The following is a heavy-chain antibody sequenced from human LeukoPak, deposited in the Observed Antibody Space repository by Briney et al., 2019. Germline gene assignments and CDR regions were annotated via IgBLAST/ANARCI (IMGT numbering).Heavy chain of an antibody. Sequence: PSETLPLTCTVSGGSISSGDYYWSWIRQPPGKGLEWIGYIYYSGSTYYNPSLKSRVNISVDTSKNQFSLKLTSVTAADTAVYYCARVPLYYYGSYRFDYWGQGTLVTVSS. CDR3: ARVPLYYYGSYRFDY. CDR1: GGSISSGDYY. CDR2: IYYSGST. J-gene: IGHJ4*02. V-gene: IGHV4-30-4*01. D-gene: IGHD3-10*01.